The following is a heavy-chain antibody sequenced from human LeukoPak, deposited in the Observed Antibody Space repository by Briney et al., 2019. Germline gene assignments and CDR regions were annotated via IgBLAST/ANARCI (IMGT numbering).Heavy chain of an antibody. Sequence: SGPTLVKPTQTLTLTCTFSGFSLSTSGVGVGWIRQPPGKALEWLALIYWDDDKRYSPSLKSRLTITKDTSKNQVVLTMTNMDPVDTATYYCARWDEGGSSLDYWGQGTLVTVSS. D-gene: IGHD6-13*01. V-gene: IGHV2-5*02. CDR1: GFSLSTSGVG. CDR3: ARWDEGGSSLDY. CDR2: IYWDDDK. J-gene: IGHJ4*02.